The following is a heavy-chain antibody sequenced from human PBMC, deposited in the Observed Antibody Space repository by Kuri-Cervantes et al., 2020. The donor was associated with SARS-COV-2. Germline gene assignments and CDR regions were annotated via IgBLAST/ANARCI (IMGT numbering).Heavy chain of an antibody. Sequence: GGSLRLSCGVSGFTFSISWMTWVRQAPGKGLEWVANIKQDGSEKYYADSVKGRLTISRDNSKNTLYLQMNSLRAEDTAVYYCATALIVATVDYWGQGTLVTVSS. CDR3: ATALIVATVDY. D-gene: IGHD5-12*01. J-gene: IGHJ4*02. V-gene: IGHV3-7*01. CDR2: IKQDGSEK. CDR1: GFTFSISW.